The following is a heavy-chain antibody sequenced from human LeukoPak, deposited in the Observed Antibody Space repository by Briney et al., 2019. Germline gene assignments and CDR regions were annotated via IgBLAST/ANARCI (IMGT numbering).Heavy chain of an antibody. J-gene: IGHJ4*02. Sequence: GGSLRLSCAASGFTFSSYAMHWVRQAPGKGLEWVAVISCDGSNKYYADSVKGRFTISRDNSKNTLYLRMNSLRAEDTAVYYCARDPAYYDSSGYREEYFDYWGQGTLVTVSS. V-gene: IGHV3-30-3*01. D-gene: IGHD3-22*01. CDR2: ISCDGSNK. CDR3: ARDPAYYDSSGYREEYFDY. CDR1: GFTFSSYA.